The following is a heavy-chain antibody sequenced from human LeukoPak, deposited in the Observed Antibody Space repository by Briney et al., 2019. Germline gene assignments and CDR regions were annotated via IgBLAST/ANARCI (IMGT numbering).Heavy chain of an antibody. V-gene: IGHV4-34*01. CDR3: ASTPLGIQLWPRSYYYYGMDV. J-gene: IGHJ6*02. CDR2: INHSGST. Sequence: SETLSLTCAVYGGSFSGYYWSWIRQPPGKGLEWIGEINHSGSTNYNPSLKSRVTISVDTSKNQFSLKLSSVTAADTAVYYCASTPLGIQLWPRSYYYYGMDVWGQGTTVTVSS. D-gene: IGHD5-18*01. CDR1: GGSFSGYY.